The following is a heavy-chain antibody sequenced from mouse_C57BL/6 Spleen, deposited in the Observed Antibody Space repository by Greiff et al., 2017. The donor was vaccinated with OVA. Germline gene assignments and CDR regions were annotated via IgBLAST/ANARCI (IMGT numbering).Heavy chain of an antibody. Sequence: VQLQQSGAELVRPGASVKLSCKASGYTFTDYYINWVKQRPGQGLEWIARIYPGSGNTYYNEKFKGKATLTAEKSSSTAYMQLSSLTSEDSAVYFCARSSGLLRYFDYWGQGTTLTVSS. D-gene: IGHD2-3*01. CDR1: GYTFTDYY. V-gene: IGHV1-76*01. CDR3: ARSSGLLRYFDY. J-gene: IGHJ2*01. CDR2: IYPGSGNT.